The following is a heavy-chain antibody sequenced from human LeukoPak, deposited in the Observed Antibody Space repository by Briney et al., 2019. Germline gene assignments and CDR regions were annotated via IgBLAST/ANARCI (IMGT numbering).Heavy chain of an antibody. J-gene: IGHJ4*02. Sequence: GGSLRLSCVASGFAFTNYGMMLVRQAPGKGLVWVSYINNDGRSTTYADSVKGRFTISRDNAKNTLYLQMNSLRDDDTAMYYCARNYNGMGYWGQGTLVIVSS. D-gene: IGHD1-26*01. CDR2: INNDGRST. CDR1: GFAFTNYG. CDR3: ARNYNGMGY. V-gene: IGHV3-74*01.